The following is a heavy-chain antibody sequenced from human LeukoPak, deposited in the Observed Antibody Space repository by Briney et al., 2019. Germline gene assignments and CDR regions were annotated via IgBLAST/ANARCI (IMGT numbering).Heavy chain of an antibody. CDR1: GFSLNTSGVG. D-gene: IGHD3-9*01. CDR3: AHSPHGLLRYFASHAFDI. J-gene: IGHJ3*02. CDR2: IYWDDDK. Sequence: SGPTLVNPTQTLTLTCTFSGFSLNTSGVGVGWIRQPPGKALEWLALIYWDDDKRYSPSLKSRLTITKDTSKKQVVLTMTNMDPVDTATYYCAHSPHGLLRYFASHAFDIWGQGTMVTVSS. V-gene: IGHV2-5*02.